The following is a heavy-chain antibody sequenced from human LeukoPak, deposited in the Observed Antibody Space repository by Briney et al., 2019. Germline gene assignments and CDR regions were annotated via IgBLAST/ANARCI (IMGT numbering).Heavy chain of an antibody. CDR1: AVPISSYY. V-gene: IGHV4-59*01. Sequence: LSETLSLTCTVSAVPISSYYWSWIRQPPGKVLEWIGYIYYSGSTNYNPSLKSRATISLDPPNNQFSPKLTSVTAADTAVYYCARDGPPYNWNDPWGQGTLVTVSS. CDR3: ARDGPPYNWNDP. CDR2: IYYSGST. J-gene: IGHJ5*02.